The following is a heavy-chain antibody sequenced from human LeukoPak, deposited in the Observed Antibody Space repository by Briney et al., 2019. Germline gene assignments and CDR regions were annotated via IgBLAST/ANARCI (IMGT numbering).Heavy chain of an antibody. CDR1: GGSISSYY. D-gene: IGHD6-13*01. CDR2: IYYSGST. J-gene: IGHJ4*02. CDR3: AREVVAAAGTVDY. V-gene: IGHV4-59*01. Sequence: SETLSLTCTVSGGSISSYYWSWIRQPPGKGLEWIGYIYYSGSTNYNPSLKSRVTISVDTSKNQFSLILSSVTTADTAVYYCAREVVAAAGTVDYWGQGTLVTVSS.